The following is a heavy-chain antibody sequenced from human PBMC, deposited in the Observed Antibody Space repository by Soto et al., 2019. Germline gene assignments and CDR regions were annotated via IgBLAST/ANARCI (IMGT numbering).Heavy chain of an antibody. CDR2: ISSSGSTI. Sequence: PGGSLRLSCAAPGFTFSSYEMNWVRQAPGKGLEWVSYISSSGSTIYYADSVKGRSTISRDNAKNSLYLQMNGLRAEDTAVYYCARELNYYDSSGYHDYWGQGTLVTVSS. CDR1: GFTFSSYE. J-gene: IGHJ4*02. D-gene: IGHD3-22*01. CDR3: ARELNYYDSSGYHDY. V-gene: IGHV3-48*03.